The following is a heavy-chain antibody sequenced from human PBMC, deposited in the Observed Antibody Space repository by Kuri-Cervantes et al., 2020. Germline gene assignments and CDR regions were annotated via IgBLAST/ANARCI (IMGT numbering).Heavy chain of an antibody. CDR1: GFTFSSYA. V-gene: IGHV3-23*01. D-gene: IGHD1-14*01. Sequence: GESLKISCAASGFTFSSYAMNWVRQAPGKGLEWVAGISDGGSTTYYADSVKGRFIVSRDNAKNSLYLQMNSLRAEDTAVYYCARETESDAFDIWGQGTMVTVSS. CDR3: ARETESDAFDI. J-gene: IGHJ3*02. CDR2: ISDGGSTT.